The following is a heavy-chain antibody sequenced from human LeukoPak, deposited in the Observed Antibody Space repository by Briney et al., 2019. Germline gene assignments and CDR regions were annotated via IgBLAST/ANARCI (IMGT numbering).Heavy chain of an antibody. J-gene: IGHJ4*02. CDR1: GFTFSAYA. V-gene: IGHV3-23*01. CDR2: ISAGGRIT. D-gene: IGHD6-13*01. CDR3: AKKSAGTLDD. Sequence: GGSLRLSCEASGFTFSAYAMSWVRQAPGKGLEWVSVISAGGRITYYADSVKGRFTISRDNSKNTVDLQMNSLGAEDTAVYYCAKKSAGTLDDWGQGTLVTVSS.